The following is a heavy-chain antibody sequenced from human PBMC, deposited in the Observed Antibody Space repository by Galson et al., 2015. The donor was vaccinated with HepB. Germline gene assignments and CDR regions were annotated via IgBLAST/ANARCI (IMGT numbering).Heavy chain of an antibody. V-gene: IGHV1-2*06. CDR2: INPNSGGT. CDR3: ASTGYCSGGSCPPYYYYYGMDV. D-gene: IGHD2-15*01. Sequence: SVKVSCKASGYTFTDYYMHWVRQAPGQGLEWMGRINPNSGGTNYAQKFQGRVTMTRDTSISTAYMELSRLRSDDTAVYYCASTGYCSGGSCPPYYYYYGMDVWGQGTTVTVSS. CDR1: GYTFTDYY. J-gene: IGHJ6*02.